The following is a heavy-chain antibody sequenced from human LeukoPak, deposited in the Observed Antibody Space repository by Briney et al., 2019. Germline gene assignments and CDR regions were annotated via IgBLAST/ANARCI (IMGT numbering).Heavy chain of an antibody. V-gene: IGHV1-18*01. CDR3: ARELYYYDSSGYYY. D-gene: IGHD3-22*01. CDR2: ISVYNGNT. CDR1: GYTFTNYG. J-gene: IGHJ4*02. Sequence: ASVTVSCKASGYTFTNYGISWVRQAPGQGLEWMGWISVYNGNTNYAQKLQGRVTMTTDTSTSTAHMELRSLRSDDTAVYYCARELYYYDSSGYYYWGQGTLVTVSS.